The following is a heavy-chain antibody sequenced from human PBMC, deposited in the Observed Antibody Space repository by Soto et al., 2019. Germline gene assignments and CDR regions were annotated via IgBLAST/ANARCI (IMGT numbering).Heavy chain of an antibody. V-gene: IGHV3-7*03. CDR3: ARDGGIAGLAFDP. Sequence: EVQLVESGGGLVQPGGSLRLSCAASGFTFSSYWMSWVRQAPGKGLEWVANIKQDGSEKYYVDSVKGRFTISRDNAKNSLDLQMNSLRAEDTAVYYCARDGGIAGLAFDPWGQGTLVTVSS. CDR2: IKQDGSEK. J-gene: IGHJ5*02. CDR1: GFTFSSYW. D-gene: IGHD6-13*01.